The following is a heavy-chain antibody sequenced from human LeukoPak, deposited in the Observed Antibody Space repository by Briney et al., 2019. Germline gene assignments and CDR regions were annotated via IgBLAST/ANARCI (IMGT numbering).Heavy chain of an antibody. Sequence: GGSLRLSCAASGFTFSSYWMSWVRQAPGKGLEWVANIKQDGSEKYYVDSVKGRFTISRDNAKNSLYLQMNSLRAEDTAVYYCARGRGLMEVVAAFFDYWGQGTLVTVSS. CDR1: GFTFSSYW. J-gene: IGHJ4*02. V-gene: IGHV3-7*01. CDR3: ARGRGLMEVVAAFFDY. D-gene: IGHD2-15*01. CDR2: IKQDGSEK.